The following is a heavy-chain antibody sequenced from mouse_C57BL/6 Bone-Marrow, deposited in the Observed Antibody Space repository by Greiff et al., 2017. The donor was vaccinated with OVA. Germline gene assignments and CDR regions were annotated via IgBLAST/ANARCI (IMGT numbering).Heavy chain of an antibody. CDR1: GFSLTSYA. Sequence: QVQLQQSGPGLVAPSQSLSITCTVSGFSLTSYAISWVRQPPGKGLEWLGVIWTGGGTNYNSALTYSLSISKDNSKSQVFLKKNSLQTDVTDRYDCAREVLTYYVGSSDSHWDFEVWGTGTTVTVSS. CDR2: IWTGGGT. V-gene: IGHV2-9-1*01. J-gene: IGHJ1*03. D-gene: IGHD1-1*01. CDR3: AREVLTYYVGSSDSHWDFEV.